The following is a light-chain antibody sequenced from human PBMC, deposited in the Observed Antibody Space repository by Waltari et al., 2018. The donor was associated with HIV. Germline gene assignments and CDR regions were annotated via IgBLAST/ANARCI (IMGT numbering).Light chain of an antibody. CDR1: QGIRNN. Sequence: DIQMTQSPSSLSASVGDRVTITCRASQGIRNNLGWFQQKPGKAPQRRIFGASSLHPEGPSRFSCSGAGTECTLTISSLQPEDFATYYWLQHNNYPRTFGRGTKVEIK. J-gene: IGKJ1*01. CDR3: LQHNNYPRT. CDR2: GAS. V-gene: IGKV1-17*01.